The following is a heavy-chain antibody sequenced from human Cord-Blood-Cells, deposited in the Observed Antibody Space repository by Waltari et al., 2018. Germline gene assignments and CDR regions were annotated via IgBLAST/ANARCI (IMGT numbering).Heavy chain of an antibody. J-gene: IGHJ6*03. D-gene: IGHD2-2*01. Sequence: QVQLVQSGAEVKKPGASVKVSCKASGYTFTSYGISWVRQAPGQGLEWMGWISAYNGNTNYAQKPQGRVTMTTDTSTSTAYMELRSLRSDDTAVYYCARYQRCSSTSCYYYYMDVWGKGTTVTVSS. V-gene: IGHV1-18*04. CDR1: GYTFTSYG. CDR3: ARYQRCSSTSCYYYYMDV. CDR2: ISAYNGNT.